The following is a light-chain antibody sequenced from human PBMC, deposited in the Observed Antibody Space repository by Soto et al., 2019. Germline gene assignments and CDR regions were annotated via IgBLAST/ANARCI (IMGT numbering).Light chain of an antibody. Sequence: EIVMTQSPATLSVSPGERATLFCRASQNVNTNLAWYQQRPGQAPRLLIYGASTRATGIPARFSGSESGTEFTLIISGLQSEDLAVYYCQQYNDWPPFPVGPGTKVDIK. J-gene: IGKJ3*01. CDR2: GAS. CDR1: QNVNTN. CDR3: QQYNDWPPFP. V-gene: IGKV3-15*01.